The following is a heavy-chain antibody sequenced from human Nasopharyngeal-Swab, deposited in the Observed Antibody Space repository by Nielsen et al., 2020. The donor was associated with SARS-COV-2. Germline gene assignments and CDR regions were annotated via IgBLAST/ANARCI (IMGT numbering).Heavy chain of an antibody. CDR2: IRSKAYGGTT. J-gene: IGHJ3*02. Sequence: WIRQPPGKGLEWVGFIRSKAYGGTTEYAASVKGRFTISRDDSKSIAYLQMNSLKTEDTAVYYCTREGQRTAFDIWGQETMVTVSS. CDR3: TREGQRTAFDI. V-gene: IGHV3-49*02.